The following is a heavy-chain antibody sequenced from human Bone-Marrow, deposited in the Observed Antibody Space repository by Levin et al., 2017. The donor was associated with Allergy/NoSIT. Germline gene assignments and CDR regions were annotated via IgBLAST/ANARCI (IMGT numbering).Heavy chain of an antibody. J-gene: IGHJ5*02. D-gene: IGHD4-17*01. CDR3: ARGKKNTGGDYVAWFDP. CDR1: GYSISSGYY. Sequence: ASETLSLTCTVSGYSISSGYYWGWIRQPPGKGLEWIGSIYHSGSTYYNPSLKSRVTISVDTSKNQFSLKLSSVTAADTAGYYWARGKKNTGGDYVAWFDPWGQGTLVTVSS. V-gene: IGHV4-38-2*02. CDR2: IYHSGST.